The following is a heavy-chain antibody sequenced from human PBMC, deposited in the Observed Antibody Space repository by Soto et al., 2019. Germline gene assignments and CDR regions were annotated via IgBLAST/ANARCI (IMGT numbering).Heavy chain of an antibody. D-gene: IGHD2-21*02. J-gene: IGHJ4*02. CDR3: AFKGTANPFY. Sequence: GGSLRLSCAASGFICSSYDMSWVRQAPGKGLEWVSTILVGDSTHYEDSVRGRFTISRDRSKNTVYLQMNSLRAEDTAVYYCAFKGTANPFYWGQGTLVTVSS. CDR2: ILVGDST. V-gene: IGHV3-23*01. CDR1: GFICSSYD.